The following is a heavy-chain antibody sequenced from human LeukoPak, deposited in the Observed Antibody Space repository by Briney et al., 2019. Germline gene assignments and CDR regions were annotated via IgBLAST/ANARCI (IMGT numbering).Heavy chain of an antibody. CDR3: AKSYSFISAAGIFGH. CDR2: ISGPTGDA. V-gene: IGHV3-23*01. CDR1: GFSFSNAW. D-gene: IGHD6-13*01. J-gene: IGHJ4*02. Sequence: GGSLRLSCAASGFSFSNAWMSWVRQAPRKGLEWDSGISGPTGDAYYADSVKGRFTISRDNFQSMLYLQMNTPRAEDTALYYCAKSYSFISAAGIFGHWGQGTQVTVSS.